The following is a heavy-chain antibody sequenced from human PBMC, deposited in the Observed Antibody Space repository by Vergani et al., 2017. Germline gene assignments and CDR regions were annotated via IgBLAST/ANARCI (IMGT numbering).Heavy chain of an antibody. D-gene: IGHD1-14*01. V-gene: IGHV3-21*05. Sequence: EVQLVESGGGLVKPGGSLRLSCAASGFTFSSYSMNWVRQAPGKGLEWVSYISSSSSYTNYADSVKGRFTISRDNAKNSLYLQMNSLRAEDTAVYYCAGPDDPQHYYYGMDVWGQGTTVTVSS. CDR1: GFTFSSYS. J-gene: IGHJ6*02. CDR2: ISSSSSYT. CDR3: AGPDDPQHYYYGMDV.